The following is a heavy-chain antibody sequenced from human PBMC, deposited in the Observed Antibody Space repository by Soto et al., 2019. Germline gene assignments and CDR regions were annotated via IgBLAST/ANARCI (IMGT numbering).Heavy chain of an antibody. CDR2: IHHRGNT. V-gene: IGHV4-4*02. D-gene: IGHD2-2*01. CDR3: ARCVALTSSNNYFDP. J-gene: IGHJ5*02. Sequence: QVQLQESGPGLVKPSGTLSLTCTVSGVSISTNDWWTWVRQPPGKGLEWIGEIHHRGNTSYNPSLRSRVTISVDKSKNQFSLDVTSLTAADTAVYYCARCVALTSSNNYFDPWGQGTLVTVSS. CDR1: GVSISTNDW.